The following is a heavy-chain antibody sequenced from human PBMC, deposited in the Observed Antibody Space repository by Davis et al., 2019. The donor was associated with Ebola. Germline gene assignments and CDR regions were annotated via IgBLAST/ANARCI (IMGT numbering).Heavy chain of an antibody. V-gene: IGHV3-23*01. Sequence: GESLKISCAASGFTFSSYAMSWVRQAPGKGLEWVSAISGSGGSTYYADSVKGRFTISRDNSKNTLYLQMNSLRAEDTAVYYCTTVVPSYYYDSSGYWVGRPSRWGQGTLVTVSS. D-gene: IGHD3-22*01. CDR2: ISGSGGST. J-gene: IGHJ4*02. CDR3: TTVVPSYYYDSSGYWVGRPSR. CDR1: GFTFSSYA.